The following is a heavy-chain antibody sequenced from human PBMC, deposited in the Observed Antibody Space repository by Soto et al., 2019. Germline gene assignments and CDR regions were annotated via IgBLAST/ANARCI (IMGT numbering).Heavy chain of an antibody. V-gene: IGHV4-31*03. CDR1: GGSISSGGYY. CDR3: ARGSAPSFYILTGYPDY. CDR2: IYYSGST. Sequence: PSETLYLTCTVSGGSISSGGYYWSWIRQHPGKGLEWIGYIYYSGSTYYNPSLKSRVTISVDTSKNQFSLKLSSVTAADTAVYYCARGSAPSFYILTGYPDYCGQGTLVTVSS. D-gene: IGHD3-9*01. J-gene: IGHJ4*02.